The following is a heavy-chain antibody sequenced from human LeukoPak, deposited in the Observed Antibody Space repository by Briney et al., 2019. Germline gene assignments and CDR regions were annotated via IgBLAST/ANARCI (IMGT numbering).Heavy chain of an antibody. D-gene: IGHD2-2*02. CDR3: AKRGANYCSSTSCYMMSGFDY. CDR1: GFTFSSYG. J-gene: IGHJ4*02. Sequence: PGGSLRLSCAASGFTFSSYGMHWVRQAPGTGLEWVAFIRYDGSNKYYADSVKGRFTISRDNSKNTLYLQMNSLRAEDTAVYYCAKRGANYCSSTSCYMMSGFDYWGQGTLVTVSS. CDR2: IRYDGSNK. V-gene: IGHV3-30*02.